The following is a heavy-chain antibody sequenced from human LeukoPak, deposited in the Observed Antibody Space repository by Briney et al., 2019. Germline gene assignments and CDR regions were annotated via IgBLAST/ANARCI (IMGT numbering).Heavy chain of an antibody. CDR3: ARHRGAVRGLIKVRSYYMDV. D-gene: IGHD3-10*01. CDR2: INHSGST. V-gene: IGHV4-34*01. CDR1: GGSFSGYY. J-gene: IGHJ6*03. Sequence: SETLSLTCAVYGGSFSGYYWSWIRQPPGKGLEWIGEINHSGSTNYNPSLKSRVTISVDTSKNQFSLKLSSVTAADTAVYYCARHRGAVRGLIKVRSYYMDVWGKGTTVTISS.